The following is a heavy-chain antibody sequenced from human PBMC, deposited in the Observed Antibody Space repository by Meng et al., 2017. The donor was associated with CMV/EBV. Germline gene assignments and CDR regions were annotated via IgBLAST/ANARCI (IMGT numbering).Heavy chain of an antibody. V-gene: IGHV3-33*01. CDR2: IWYDGSNK. Sequence: GESLKISCAASGFTFSSYGMHWVRQAPGKGLEWVAVIWYDGSNKYYADSVKGRFTISRDNSKNTLYLQMNSLRAEDTAVYYCARGGPGIVVVPAASDYWGQGTLVTVSS. CDR1: GFTFSSYG. CDR3: ARGGPGIVVVPAASDY. D-gene: IGHD2-2*01. J-gene: IGHJ4*02.